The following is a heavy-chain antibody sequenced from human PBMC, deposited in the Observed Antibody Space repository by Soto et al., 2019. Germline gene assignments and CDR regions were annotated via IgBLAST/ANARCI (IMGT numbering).Heavy chain of an antibody. V-gene: IGHV1-46*01. CDR2: INPSGGST. CDR1: GYTFTSYY. J-gene: IGHJ6*02. Sequence: QVQLVQSGAEVKKPGASVRVSCKASGYTFTSYYMHWVRQAPGQGLEWMGIINPSGGSTSYARKFQGRVTMTRDTSTSTVYMELSSLRSEATAVYYCARDRTTVVTSYYYYYYGMDVWGQGTTVTVSS. CDR3: ARDRTTVVTSYYYYYYGMDV. D-gene: IGHD4-17*01.